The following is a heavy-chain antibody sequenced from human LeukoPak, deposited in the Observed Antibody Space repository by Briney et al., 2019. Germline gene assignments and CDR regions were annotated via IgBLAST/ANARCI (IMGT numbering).Heavy chain of an antibody. J-gene: IGHJ4*02. CDR3: ARAGELGQLGRSGSYLY. Sequence: SVKVSCKASGGTFSSYAISWVRQAPGQGLEWMGGIIPIFGTANYAQKFQGRVAITTDESTSAAYMELSSLRSEDTAVYYCARAGELGQLGRSGSYLYWGQGTLVTVSS. CDR1: GGTFSSYA. D-gene: IGHD1-26*01. CDR2: IIPIFGTA. V-gene: IGHV1-69*05.